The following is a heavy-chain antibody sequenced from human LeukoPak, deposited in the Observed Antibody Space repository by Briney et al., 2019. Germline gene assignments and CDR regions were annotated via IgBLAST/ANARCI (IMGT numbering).Heavy chain of an antibody. J-gene: IGHJ4*02. CDR2: IYPGDSDT. CDR1: GYSFTSYW. Sequence: GESPKISCKGSGYSFTSYWIGWVRQMPGKGLEWMGIIYPGDSDTRYSPSFQGQVTISAVKSISTAYLQWSSLKASDTAMYYCARRGGSSSSGGSFDYWGQGTLVTVSS. V-gene: IGHV5-51*01. D-gene: IGHD6-6*01. CDR3: ARRGGSSSSGGSFDY.